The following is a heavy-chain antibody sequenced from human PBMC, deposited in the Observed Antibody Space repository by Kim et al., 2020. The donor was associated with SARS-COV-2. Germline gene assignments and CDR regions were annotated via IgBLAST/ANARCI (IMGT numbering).Heavy chain of an antibody. D-gene: IGHD6-13*01. CDR1: GFTFSSYA. J-gene: IGHJ6*02. Sequence: GGSLRLSCAASGFTFSSYAMSWVRQAPGKGLEWVSAISGSGGSTYYADSVKGRFTISRDNSKNTLYLQMNSLRAEDTAVYYCAKELSLAAGYYYYGMDVWGQGTTVTVSS. CDR2: ISGSGGST. CDR3: AKELSLAAGYYYYGMDV. V-gene: IGHV3-23*01.